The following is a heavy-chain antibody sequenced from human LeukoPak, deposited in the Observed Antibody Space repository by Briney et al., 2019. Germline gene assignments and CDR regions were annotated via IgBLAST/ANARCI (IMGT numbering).Heavy chain of an antibody. CDR2: INPNSGGT. CDR3: ARDHQGYYYDSSGYGGDY. CDR1: GYTFTGYY. Sequence: ASVKVSCKASGYTFTGYYMHWVRQAPGQGLEWMGWINPNSGGTNYAQKFQGRVTMTRDTSISTAYMELSRLRSDDTAVYYCARDHQGYYYDSSGYGGDYWGQGTLVTVSS. D-gene: IGHD3-22*01. J-gene: IGHJ4*02. V-gene: IGHV1-2*02.